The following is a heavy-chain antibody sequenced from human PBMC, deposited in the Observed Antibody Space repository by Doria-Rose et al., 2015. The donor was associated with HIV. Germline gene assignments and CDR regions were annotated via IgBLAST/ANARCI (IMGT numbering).Heavy chain of an antibody. CDR1: GVSLSSPGMG. V-gene: IGHV2-26*01. D-gene: IGHD6-13*01. CDR3: ARIKSSRWYHKYYFDF. J-gene: IGHJ4*02. Sequence: QITLKESGPVLVKPTETLTLTCTVSGVSLSSPGMGVSWIRQTPGNALEWLANMFSDDERSYKTSLKSRLTISRGTSKSQVVLTMTDMDPVDTATYYCARIKSSRWYHKYYFDFWGQGTLVIVSA. CDR2: MFSDDER.